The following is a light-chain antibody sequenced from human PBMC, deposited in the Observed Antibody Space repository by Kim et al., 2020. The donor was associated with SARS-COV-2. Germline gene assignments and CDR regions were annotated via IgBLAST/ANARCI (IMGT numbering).Light chain of an antibody. V-gene: IGKV1-5*01. CDR3: QQYDSHSHT. Sequence: ASVGDKVTITCRASESINSWLAGYQQKPGKGPKLLIYEATSLERGVPSRFSGSGSGTEFPLTISSLQPDDFATYYCQQYDSHSHTFGQGTKVEIK. CDR1: ESINSW. CDR2: EAT. J-gene: IGKJ1*01.